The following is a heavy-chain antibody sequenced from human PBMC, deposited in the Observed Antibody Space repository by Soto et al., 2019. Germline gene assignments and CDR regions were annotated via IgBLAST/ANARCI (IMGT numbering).Heavy chain of an antibody. CDR2: ISSGGFTI. CDR3: ARDPGIYYGMDV. J-gene: IGHJ6*02. D-gene: IGHD3-10*01. Sequence: PGGSLRLSCTASGFTFRDYYMTWIRQAPGKGLEWLSYISSGGFTIYYADSVKGRFTVSRDNAKNSMYLQMNTLRVEDTAVYYCARDPGIYYGMDVWGQGTTVTVSS. V-gene: IGHV3-11*01. CDR1: GFTFRDYY.